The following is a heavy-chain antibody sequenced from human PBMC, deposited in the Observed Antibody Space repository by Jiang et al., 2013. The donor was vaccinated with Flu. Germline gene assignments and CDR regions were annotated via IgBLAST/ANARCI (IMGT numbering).Heavy chain of an antibody. CDR1: GYTFTTYD. Sequence: SVKVSCKASGYTFTTYDIHWVRQATGQGLEWMGWLNPNSGNTVYAQKFQGRLTMTRNTSVSTAYMELSSLRSEDTAVYYCARDVGYCSSTSCYSVGFDPWGQGTLVTVSS. D-gene: IGHD2-2*01. CDR2: LNPNSGNT. CDR3: ARDVGYCSSTSCYSVGFDP. J-gene: IGHJ5*02. V-gene: IGHV1-8*02.